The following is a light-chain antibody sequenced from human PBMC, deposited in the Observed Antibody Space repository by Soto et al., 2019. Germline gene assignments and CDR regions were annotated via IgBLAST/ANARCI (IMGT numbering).Light chain of an antibody. Sequence: QSALTQPASVSGSPGQSITISCTGTSGDVGNYNLVSWYQQHPGKAHKLMIYEVNKWPSGVSNRFSGSKSGNTASLTISGLQAEDEADYYCCSYVGSSTSYVFGTGTKLTVL. CDR3: CSYVGSSTSYV. CDR2: EVN. V-gene: IGLV2-23*02. CDR1: SGDVGNYNL. J-gene: IGLJ1*01.